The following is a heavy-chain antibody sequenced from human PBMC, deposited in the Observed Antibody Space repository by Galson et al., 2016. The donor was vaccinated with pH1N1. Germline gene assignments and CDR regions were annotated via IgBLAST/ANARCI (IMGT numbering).Heavy chain of an antibody. D-gene: IGHD2-15*01. CDR3: VRSPGYSLYGSGGHFGS. CDR1: GGTFNSNA. Sequence: AVKVSCKASGGTFNSNAISWVRQAPGQGLQWMGGIIPIFRTTNYAQNFQGRVTITPAELGSTVQMDLSSLTSEDTAISYCVRSPGYSLYGSGGHFGSWGQGTLVTVSS. J-gene: IGHJ4*02. V-gene: IGHV1-69*13. CDR2: IIPIFRTT.